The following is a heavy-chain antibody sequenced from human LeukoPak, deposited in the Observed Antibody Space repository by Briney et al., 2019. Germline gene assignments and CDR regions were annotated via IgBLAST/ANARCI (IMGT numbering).Heavy chain of an antibody. CDR2: IIPIFGIA. CDR1: GGTFSSYA. Sequence: ASVKVSCKASGGTFSSYAISWVRQAPGQGLEWMGRIIPIFGIANYAQKFQGRVTITADKSTSTAYMGLSSLGSEDTAVYYCARESCSSTSCYLGWFDPWGQGTLVTVSS. CDR3: ARESCSSTSCYLGWFDP. D-gene: IGHD2-2*01. V-gene: IGHV1-69*04. J-gene: IGHJ5*02.